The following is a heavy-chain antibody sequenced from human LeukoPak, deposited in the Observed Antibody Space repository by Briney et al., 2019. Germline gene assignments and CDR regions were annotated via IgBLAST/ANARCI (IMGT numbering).Heavy chain of an antibody. J-gene: IGHJ4*02. D-gene: IGHD4-11*01. CDR1: GGSISSTTYY. CDR3: ARAYSRGTTGYDY. Sequence: SETLSLTCTVSGGSISSTTYYWGWLRQPPGTGLEWIGSIYYSGNTYYNPSLKSRVTISADTSKTPFSLRLSSVTAADTAVYYCARAYSRGTTGYDYWGQGTLVTVSS. CDR2: IYYSGNT. V-gene: IGHV4-39*07.